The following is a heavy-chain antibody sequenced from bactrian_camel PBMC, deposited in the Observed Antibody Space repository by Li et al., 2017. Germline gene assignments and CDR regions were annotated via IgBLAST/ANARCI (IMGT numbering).Heavy chain of an antibody. D-gene: IGHD1*01. Sequence: VQLVESGGGSAQAGGSLRLTCVLTESHNVDYSMGWYRQTAGKEREEVAVIDADGETTYADSVKGRFALSQDNSKRTLYLQMNDLKPEDTAMYYCAADRLRRSITLIRALRGRAFNYWGQGTQVTVS. CDR1: ESHNVDYS. J-gene: IGHJ4*01. V-gene: IGHV3S55*01. CDR3: AADRLRRSITLIRALRGRAFNY. CDR2: IDADGET.